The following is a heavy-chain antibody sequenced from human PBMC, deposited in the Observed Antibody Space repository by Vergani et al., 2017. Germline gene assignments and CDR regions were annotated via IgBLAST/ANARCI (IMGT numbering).Heavy chain of an antibody. CDR1: GGSFSGYY. Sequence: QVQLQQWGAGLLKPSETLSLTCAVYGGSFSGYYWSWIRQRPGKGLEWIGYIFYSGTTYDNPSLRSRLTISVDTSQNQFSLKLRSVTAADTAVYYCARVDTQVPATSHYYYMDVWGKGTTVTVSS. D-gene: IGHD6-25*01. V-gene: IGHV4-34*12. J-gene: IGHJ6*03. CDR3: ARVDTQVPATSHYYYMDV. CDR2: IFYSGTT.